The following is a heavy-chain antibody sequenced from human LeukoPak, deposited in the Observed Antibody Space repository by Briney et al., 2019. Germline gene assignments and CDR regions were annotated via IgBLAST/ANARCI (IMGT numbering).Heavy chain of an antibody. J-gene: IGHJ3*02. Sequence: TSETLSLTCAVYGGSFSGYYWSWIRQPPGKGLEWIGEINHSGSTNYIPSLKSRVTISVDTSKNQFSLKLSSVTAADTAVYYCARGWNDYVWGSYRDAFDIWGQGTMVTVSS. CDR2: INHSGST. D-gene: IGHD3-16*01. CDR3: ARGWNDYVWGSYRDAFDI. CDR1: GGSFSGYY. V-gene: IGHV4-34*01.